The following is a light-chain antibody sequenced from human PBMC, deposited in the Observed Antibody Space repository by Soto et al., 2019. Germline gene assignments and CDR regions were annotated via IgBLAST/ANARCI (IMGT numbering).Light chain of an antibody. J-gene: IGLJ3*02. CDR2: DDD. Sequence: QSVMSQPPSVSAAPGQRVTISCSGSSSNIGGNSVSWYQQLPGTAPKLLIYDDDQRPSGIPDRFSGSKSGTSATLGITGFQTGDEADYYCAAWDDSLNAWVFGGGTKVTVL. V-gene: IGLV1-51*01. CDR1: SSNIGGNS. CDR3: AAWDDSLNAWV.